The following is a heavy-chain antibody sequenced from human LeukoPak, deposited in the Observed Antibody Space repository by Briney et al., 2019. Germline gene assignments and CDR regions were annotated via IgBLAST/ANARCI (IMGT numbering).Heavy chain of an antibody. Sequence: ASVKVSCKASGYTFTCYYMHWVRQAPGQGLEWMGWINPNSGNTGYAQKFQGRVTMTRNTSISTAYMELSSLRSEDTAVYYCARGGSSGYYHDDYWGQGTLVTVSS. CDR1: GYTFTCYY. V-gene: IGHV1-8*02. D-gene: IGHD3-22*01. CDR2: INPNSGNT. CDR3: ARGGSSGYYHDDY. J-gene: IGHJ4*02.